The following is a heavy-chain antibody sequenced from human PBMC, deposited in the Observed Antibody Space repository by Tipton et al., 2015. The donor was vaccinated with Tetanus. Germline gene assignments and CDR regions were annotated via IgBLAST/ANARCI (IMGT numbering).Heavy chain of an antibody. CDR2: INRNGGGK. D-gene: IGHD3/OR15-3a*01. CDR3: ARDRGEDWTNFYYMDV. Sequence: SLRLSCVASAFTYRSHWMSWVRQAPGKGLEWVANINRNGGGKYYVDSVKGRFTISRDEAKKSVYLEMSSLTVGDTAVYYCARDRGEDWTNFYYMDVWGKGATVTVSS. CDR1: AFTYRSHW. J-gene: IGHJ6*03. V-gene: IGHV3-7*01.